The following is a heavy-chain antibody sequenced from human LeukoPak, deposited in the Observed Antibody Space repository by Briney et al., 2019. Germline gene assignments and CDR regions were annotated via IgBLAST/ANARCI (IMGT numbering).Heavy chain of an antibody. CDR2: INPNSGGT. J-gene: IGHJ6*02. D-gene: IGHD5-12*01. V-gene: IGHV1-2*02. Sequence: ASVKVSCKASGYTSTGYYMHWVRQAPGQGLEWMGWINPNSGGTNYAQKFQGRVTMTRDTSISTAYMELSRLRSDDTAVYYCARDRGFPQAGCMEVWGQGTTVTVSS. CDR3: ARDRGFPQAGCMEV. CDR1: GYTSTGYY.